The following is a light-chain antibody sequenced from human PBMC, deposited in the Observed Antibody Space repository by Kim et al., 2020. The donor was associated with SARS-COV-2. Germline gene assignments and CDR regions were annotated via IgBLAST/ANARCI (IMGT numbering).Light chain of an antibody. CDR1: SLRSYY. V-gene: IGLV3-19*01. J-gene: IGLJ2*01. CDR3: NSRDSNDNVV. CDR2: GKN. Sequence: SSELTQDPAVSVALGQTVSITCQGDSLRSYYATWYQQKPGQARILVIYGKNNRPSGIPDRFSGSSSGNTASLTITGTQAGDEADYYCNSRDSNDNVVFGGGTQLTVL.